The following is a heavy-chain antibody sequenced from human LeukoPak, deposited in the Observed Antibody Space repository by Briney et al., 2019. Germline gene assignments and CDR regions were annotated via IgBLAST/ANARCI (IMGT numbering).Heavy chain of an antibody. Sequence: GGSLRLSCAASGFTFSSYAMSWARQAPGKGLEWVSGISGSGGDTYYADSVKGRFTVSRDNSKYTLFLHMNSLRAEDTAVYYCARMGGYSYGLYYFDYWGQGTLVTVSS. D-gene: IGHD5-18*01. CDR1: GFTFSSYA. J-gene: IGHJ4*02. CDR3: ARMGGYSYGLYYFDY. CDR2: ISGSGGDT. V-gene: IGHV3-23*01.